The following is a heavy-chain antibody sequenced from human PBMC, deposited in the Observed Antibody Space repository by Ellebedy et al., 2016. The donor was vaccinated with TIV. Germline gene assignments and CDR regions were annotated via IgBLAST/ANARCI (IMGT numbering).Heavy chain of an antibody. V-gene: IGHV2-5*02. CDR1: GFSISTSGVG. J-gene: IGHJ4*02. Sequence: SGPTLVKPTQTLTLTCTFSGFSISTSGVGVGWIRQPPGKALEWLAVIYWDDNKHYSPSLKNRLTITKDTSKNQVVLTMTNMDPVDTATFYCACHYTSSRFSDFWGQGTLVTVSS. CDR2: IYWDDNK. CDR3: ACHYTSSRFSDF. D-gene: IGHD6-13*01.